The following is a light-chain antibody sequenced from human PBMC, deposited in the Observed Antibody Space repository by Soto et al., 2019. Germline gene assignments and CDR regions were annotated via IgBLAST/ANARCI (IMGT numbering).Light chain of an antibody. CDR3: QQCDSTLLT. J-gene: IGKJ4*01. CDR2: AAS. V-gene: IGKV1-39*01. Sequence: DIQMTQTPSSLSASVGDRVTITCRASQSISSYLNWYQQKPGKAPKLLIYAASSLQSGVPSRFSGSGSGTDFTLTISSLQPEDFATYYCQQCDSTLLTFGGGTNV. CDR1: QSISSY.